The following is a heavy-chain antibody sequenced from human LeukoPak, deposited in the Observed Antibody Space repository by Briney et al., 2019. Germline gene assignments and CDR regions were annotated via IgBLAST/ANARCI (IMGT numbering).Heavy chain of an antibody. CDR2: IYYSGST. CDR3: ARQIVPAAIDY. Sequence: SETLSLTRTVSGGSISSSSYYWGWIRQPPGKGLEWIGSIYYSGSTYYNPSLKSRVTISVDTSKNQFSLKLSSVTAADTAVYYCARQIVPAAIDYWGQGTLVTVSS. CDR1: GGSISSSSYY. D-gene: IGHD2-2*01. V-gene: IGHV4-39*01. J-gene: IGHJ4*02.